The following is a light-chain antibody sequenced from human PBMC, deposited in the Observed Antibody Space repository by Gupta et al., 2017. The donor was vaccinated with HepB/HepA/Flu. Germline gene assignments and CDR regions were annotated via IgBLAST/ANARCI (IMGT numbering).Light chain of an antibody. J-gene: IGKJ5*01. Sequence: EIVLTQSPGTLSLSPGERATLSCRASQSVSSSYLAWYQQKPGQAPRLLIYGASSRATGIPDRFSGSGSGPDFPLTISRLEPEDFAVYYCQQYGSSPRITFGQGTRLEIK. CDR1: QSVSSSY. V-gene: IGKV3-20*01. CDR3: QQYGSSPRIT. CDR2: GAS.